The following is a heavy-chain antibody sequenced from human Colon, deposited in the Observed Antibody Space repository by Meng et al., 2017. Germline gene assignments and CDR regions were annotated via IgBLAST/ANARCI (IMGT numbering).Heavy chain of an antibody. J-gene: IGHJ5*02. CDR1: GGSISTTSYY. V-gene: IGHV4-39*01. CDR3: ARQVYPVTTPARHWFDP. CDR2: IYYTGSA. D-gene: IGHD4-17*01. Sequence: QLQLRESGPGLVKPSETLSLTCTVSGGSISTTSYYWGWIRQPPGKGLEWIGSIYYTGSAHYSPSLKSRVTISVDTSKNHFSLKLRSVTAADTAVYYCARQVYPVTTPARHWFDPWGQGTLVTVSS.